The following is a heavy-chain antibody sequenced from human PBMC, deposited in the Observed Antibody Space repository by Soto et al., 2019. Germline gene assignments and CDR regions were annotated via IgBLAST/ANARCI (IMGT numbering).Heavy chain of an antibody. CDR1: GGTFSSYA. D-gene: IGHD2-2*01. CDR2: IIPIFGTA. CDR3: AKDIVVVPAATEDYYGMDV. Sequence: SVKVSCKASGGTFSSYAISWVRQAPGQGLEWMGGIIPIFGTANYAQKFQGRVTITADESTSTAYMELSSLRSEDTAVYYCAKDIVVVPAATEDYYGMDVWGQGTTVTVSS. V-gene: IGHV1-69*13. J-gene: IGHJ6*02.